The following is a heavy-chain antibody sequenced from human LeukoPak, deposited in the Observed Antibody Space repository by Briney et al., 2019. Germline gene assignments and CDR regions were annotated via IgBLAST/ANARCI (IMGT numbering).Heavy chain of an antibody. CDR2: ISYDGSNK. V-gene: IGHV3-30*04. Sequence: GGSLRLSCAASGFTFSSYAMHRVRQAPGKGLEWVAVISYDGSNKYYADSVKGRFTISRDNSKNTLYLQMNSLRAEDTAVYYCAKGLLSYWGQGTLVTVSS. D-gene: IGHD2/OR15-2a*01. CDR3: AKGLLSY. J-gene: IGHJ4*02. CDR1: GFTFSSYA.